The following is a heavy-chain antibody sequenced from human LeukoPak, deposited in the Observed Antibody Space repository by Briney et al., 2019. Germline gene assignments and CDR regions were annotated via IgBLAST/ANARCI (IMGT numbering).Heavy chain of an antibody. CDR2: IYYSGST. Sequence: SETLSLTCTVSGGSISSTSYYWGWIRQSPGKGLEWIGSIYYSGSTYYNPSLKSRVTIFVDTSKNQFSLKLSSVTAADTAVYYCARHRGGHCYSMDVWGKGTTVTVSS. V-gene: IGHV4-39*01. J-gene: IGHJ6*03. CDR3: ARHRGGHCYSMDV. CDR1: GGSISSTSYY.